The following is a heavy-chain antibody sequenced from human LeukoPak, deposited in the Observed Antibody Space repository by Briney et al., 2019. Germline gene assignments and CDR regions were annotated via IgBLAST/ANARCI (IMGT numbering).Heavy chain of an antibody. CDR2: IYHSGST. V-gene: IGHV4-38-2*01. D-gene: IGHD1-26*01. CDR1: GGSFSGYY. J-gene: IGHJ4*02. Sequence: PSETLSLTCAVYGGSFSGYYWGWIRQPPGKGLEWIGSIYHSGSTYYNPSLKSRVTISVDTSKNQFSLKLSSVTAADTAVYYCARLGGDYAILYYSGFFDYWGQGTLVTVSS. CDR3: ARLGGDYAILYYSGFFDY.